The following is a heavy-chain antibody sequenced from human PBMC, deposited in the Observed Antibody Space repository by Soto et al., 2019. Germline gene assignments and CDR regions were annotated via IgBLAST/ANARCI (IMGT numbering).Heavy chain of an antibody. Sequence: QVQLQESGPGLVRPSGTVSLTCAVSGVSISSDNWWSWVRQPPGKAQEWIGEIHHSGSTNYNPSLKSRVTMSVVPSKDLFSLTLNSVTAADTAFYYCARDQGSHPGDWGQGTLVSVSS. CDR2: IHHSGST. CDR1: GVSISSDNW. D-gene: IGHD6-13*01. J-gene: IGHJ4*02. V-gene: IGHV4-4*02. CDR3: ARDQGSHPGD.